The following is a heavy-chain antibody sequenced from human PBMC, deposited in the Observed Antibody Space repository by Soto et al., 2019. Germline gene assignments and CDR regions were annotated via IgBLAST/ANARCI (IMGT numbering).Heavy chain of an antibody. D-gene: IGHD3-10*01. V-gene: IGHV1-2*04. Sequence: ASVKVTCTDSGDRFTGNYMHWVRQAPGQGLEWMGWINPNSGGTNYAQKFQGWVTMTRDTSISTAYMELSRLRSDDTAVYYCARAYGSGSFTDFDYSGQGTLVTVSS. CDR2: INPNSGGT. J-gene: IGHJ4*02. CDR3: ARAYGSGSFTDFDY. CDR1: GDRFTGNY.